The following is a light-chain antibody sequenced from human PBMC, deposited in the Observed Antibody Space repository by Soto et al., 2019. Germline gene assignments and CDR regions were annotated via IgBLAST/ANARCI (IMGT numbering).Light chain of an antibody. CDR1: QGIKSG. CDR2: EAS. CDR3: QQFDYSPT. V-gene: IGKV1D-13*01. Sequence: AILLTQSPSSLSASVGDRVTITCRTSQGIKSGLAWYQQIPGKAPKLLIYEASILESGVPSRFSGSGYGTDFTLTINSLQPEDFENYYCQQFDYSPTFGPGTKVDFK. J-gene: IGKJ3*01.